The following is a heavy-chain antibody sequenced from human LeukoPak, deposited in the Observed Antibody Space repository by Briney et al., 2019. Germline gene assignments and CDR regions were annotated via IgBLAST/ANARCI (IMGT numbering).Heavy chain of an antibody. CDR3: ARFDLVGAGTFFDY. D-gene: IGHD2-15*01. Sequence: VASVKVSCKASGYTFTSYGISWVRQAPGQGLEWMGWISAYNGNTNYAQKLQGRVTMTTDTSTSTAYVELRSLRSDDTAVYYCARFDLVGAGTFFDYWGQGTLVTVSS. V-gene: IGHV1-18*01. J-gene: IGHJ4*02. CDR1: GYTFTSYG. CDR2: ISAYNGNT.